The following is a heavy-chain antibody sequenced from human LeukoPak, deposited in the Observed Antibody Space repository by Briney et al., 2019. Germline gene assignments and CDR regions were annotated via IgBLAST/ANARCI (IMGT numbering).Heavy chain of an antibody. CDR2: INPSGGST. CDR1: GYTFTSYY. J-gene: IGHJ3*02. Sequence: ASVKVSCKASGYTFTSYYMHWVRQAPGQGPEWMGIINPSGGSTSYAQKFQGRVTMTRDTSTSTVYMELSSLRSEDTAVYYCARDYGGGPDAFDIWGQGTMVTVSS. CDR3: ARDYGGGPDAFDI. D-gene: IGHD4-23*01. V-gene: IGHV1-46*03.